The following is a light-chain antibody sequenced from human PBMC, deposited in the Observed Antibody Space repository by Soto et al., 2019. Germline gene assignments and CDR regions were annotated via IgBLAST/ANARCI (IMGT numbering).Light chain of an antibody. CDR2: GAS. CDR3: QHYGSSPRT. CDR1: QSVSSSY. V-gene: IGKV3-20*01. Sequence: EIVLTQSPCTLSLSPGERATISCRASQSVSSSYLAWYQQKPGQAPRLLIYGASSRATGIPDRISGSGSGTDFTLTISRLEPEDFAVYYCQHYGSSPRTFGQGTKVEIK. J-gene: IGKJ1*01.